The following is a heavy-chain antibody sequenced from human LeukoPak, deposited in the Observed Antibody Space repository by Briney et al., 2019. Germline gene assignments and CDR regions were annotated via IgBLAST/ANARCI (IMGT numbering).Heavy chain of an antibody. Sequence: PGGSLRLSCAAPGFTLSSYEINWVRQAPGEGLEWVANIKQDGSEKYYVDSVKGRFTISRDNAKKSLYLQMNSLRAEDTAAYYCARDREWFDPWGQGTLVTVSS. CDR2: IKQDGSEK. V-gene: IGHV3-7*01. CDR3: ARDREWFDP. J-gene: IGHJ5*02. CDR1: GFTLSSYE.